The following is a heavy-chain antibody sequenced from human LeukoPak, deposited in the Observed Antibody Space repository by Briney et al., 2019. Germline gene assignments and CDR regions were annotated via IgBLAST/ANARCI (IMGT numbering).Heavy chain of an antibody. D-gene: IGHD1-26*01. CDR1: GGSISGYY. Sequence: SETLSLTCTVSGGSISGYYWSWIRQPPGKGLEWIGYIYYSGSTNYNPSLKSRATISLDTSKNQFSLKLDSVTAADTAVYYCARGFRVVGATPDYWGQGTLVTVSS. CDR2: IYYSGST. CDR3: ARGFRVVGATPDY. V-gene: IGHV4-59*01. J-gene: IGHJ4*02.